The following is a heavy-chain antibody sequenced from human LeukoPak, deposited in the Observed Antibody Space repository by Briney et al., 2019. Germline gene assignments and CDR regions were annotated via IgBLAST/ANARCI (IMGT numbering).Heavy chain of an antibody. J-gene: IGHJ4*02. CDR1: GFTFSSYG. D-gene: IGHD6-19*01. V-gene: IGHV3-30*18. CDR2: ISYDGSNK. CDR3: AKEGAEEQWLAVPLYQYYFDY. Sequence: GGSLRLSCAASGFTFSSYGMHWVRQAPGKGLEWVAVISYDGSNKYYADSVKGRFTISRDNSKNTLYLQMNSLRAEDTAVYYCAKEGAEEQWLAVPLYQYYFDYWGQGTLVTVSS.